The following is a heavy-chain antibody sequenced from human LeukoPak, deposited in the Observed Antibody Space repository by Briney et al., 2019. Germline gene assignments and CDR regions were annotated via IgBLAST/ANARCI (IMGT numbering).Heavy chain of an antibody. Sequence: GGSLRLSCGASGFTFSSSGMQWVRQAPGKGLEWVGVIWSNGINKYYADSVKGRFTISEDNSKNTLSLQMDSLRVEDSGLYYCAKEYAPFVGCDYWGQGILVTVSS. CDR1: GFTFSSSG. CDR3: AKEYAPFVGCDY. D-gene: IGHD1-26*01. V-gene: IGHV3-33*06. J-gene: IGHJ4*02. CDR2: IWSNGINK.